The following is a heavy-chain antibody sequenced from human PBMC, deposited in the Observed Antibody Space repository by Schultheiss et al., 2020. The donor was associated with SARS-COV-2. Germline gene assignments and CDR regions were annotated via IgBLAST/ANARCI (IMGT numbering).Heavy chain of an antibody. V-gene: IGHV3-30*19. CDR3: ARAIIAVDPFDY. J-gene: IGHJ4*02. D-gene: IGHD6-19*01. CDR2: ISYDGSNK. Sequence: GGSLRLSCVTSGFTFGSFGMHWVRQAPGKGLEWVAVISYDGSNKYYADSVKGRFTISRDNSKNTLYLQMNSLRAEDTAVYYCARAIIAVDPFDYWGQGTLVTVSS. CDR1: GFTFGSFG.